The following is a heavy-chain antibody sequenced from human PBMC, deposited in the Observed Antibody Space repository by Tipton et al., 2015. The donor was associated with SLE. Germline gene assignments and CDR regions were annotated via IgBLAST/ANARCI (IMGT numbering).Heavy chain of an antibody. D-gene: IGHD2-15*01. CDR2: INPGADYT. CDR3: ARDRGSHGMDV. J-gene: IGHJ6*02. CDR1: GYTSTNYQ. V-gene: IGHV1-46*03. Sequence: QLVQSGAGVKKPGASVKVSCKAYGYTSTNYQFHWVRRAPGQGLEWMGIINPGADYTTYAQKFQGRVTMTRDTSTSTVYMELSSLRSEDTAVYYCARDRGSHGMDVWGQGTTVTVSS.